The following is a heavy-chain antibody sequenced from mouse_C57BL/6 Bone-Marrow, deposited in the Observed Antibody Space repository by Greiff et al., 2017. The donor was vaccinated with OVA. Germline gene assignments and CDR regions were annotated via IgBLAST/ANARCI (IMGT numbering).Heavy chain of an antibody. J-gene: IGHJ4*01. D-gene: IGHD2-4*01. CDR1: GFSFNTYA. CDR3: VRKESYDYDGDYAMDY. CDR2: IRSKSNNYAT. V-gene: IGHV10-1*01. Sequence: EVKVVESGGGLVQPKGSLKLSCAASGFSFNTYAMNWVRQAPGKGLEWVVRIRSKSNNYATYYADSVKDRFTISRDDSESMLYLQMNNLKTEDTAMYYCVRKESYDYDGDYAMDYWGQGTSVTVSS.